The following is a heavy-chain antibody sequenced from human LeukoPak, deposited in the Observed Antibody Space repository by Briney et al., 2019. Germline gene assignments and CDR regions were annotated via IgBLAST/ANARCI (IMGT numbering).Heavy chain of an antibody. CDR3: AKDRGDIVVVTASDAFDI. Sequence: GGSLRLSCAASGFTFSSYGMSWVRQAPGKGLEWVSAISGSGGSTYYADSVKGRFTISRDNSKNTLYLQMNSLRAEDTAVYYCAKDRGDIVVVTASDAFDIWGQGTMVTASS. V-gene: IGHV3-23*01. J-gene: IGHJ3*02. D-gene: IGHD2-21*02. CDR1: GFTFSSYG. CDR2: ISGSGGST.